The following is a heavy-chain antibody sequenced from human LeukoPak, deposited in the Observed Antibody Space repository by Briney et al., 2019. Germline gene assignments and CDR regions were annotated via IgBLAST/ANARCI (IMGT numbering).Heavy chain of an antibody. Sequence: SVKVSCKASGGTFSSYAISWVRQAPGQGLEWMGRIIPIFGIANYAQKFQGRVTITADKSTSTAYMELSSLRSEDTAVYYCAIGTPIVGATSPFDYWGQGTLVTVSS. CDR3: AIGTPIVGATSPFDY. CDR2: IIPIFGIA. CDR1: GGTFSSYA. V-gene: IGHV1-69*04. J-gene: IGHJ4*02. D-gene: IGHD1-26*01.